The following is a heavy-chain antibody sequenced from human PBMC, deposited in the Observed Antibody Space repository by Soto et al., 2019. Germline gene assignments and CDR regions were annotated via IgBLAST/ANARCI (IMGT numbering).Heavy chain of an antibody. CDR2: ISSSTRTT. CDR3: AGGYSAGDGNWFDP. Sequence: EVQLVESGGGLVQPGGSLRLSCVASGLSFSTYSMKWVRQAPGKGLEWLSFISSSTRTTYYAVSVKGPFSISSDNDKNSALLQMNHLRDGDTAVYFWAGGYSAGDGNWFDPWGQGTLVTVSS. V-gene: IGHV3-48*02. J-gene: IGHJ5*02. D-gene: IGHD5-12*01. CDR1: GLSFSTYS.